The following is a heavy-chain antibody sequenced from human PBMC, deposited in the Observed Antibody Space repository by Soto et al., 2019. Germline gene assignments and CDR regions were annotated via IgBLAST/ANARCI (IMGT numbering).Heavy chain of an antibody. CDR1: GFTFSGHA. CDR2: IWYDGSNK. V-gene: IGHV3-33*01. J-gene: IGHJ6*02. D-gene: IGHD6-19*01. CDR3: ARDGQSLAPYALDV. Sequence: QVQVVESGGGVVQPGRSLRLSCTASGFTFSGHAMHWVRQPPGKGLEWVAKIWYDGSNKYYADSVKGRFTISRDNSKNTLYGQMDSLIVEDTAVYYCARDGQSLAPYALDVWGQGTSVTVSS.